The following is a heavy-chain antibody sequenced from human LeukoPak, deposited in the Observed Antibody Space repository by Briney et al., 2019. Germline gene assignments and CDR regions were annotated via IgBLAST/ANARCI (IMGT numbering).Heavy chain of an antibody. J-gene: IGHJ6*03. CDR2: MNPNSGNT. CDR3: AREYYYESGGYYYGYMDV. V-gene: IGHV1-8*01. Sequence: ASVKVSCKASGYTFTSYDINWVRQATGQGLEWMGWMNPNSGNTGYAQKFQGRVTMTRNTSISTAYMELSSLRSEDTAVYYCAREYYYESGGYYYGYMDVWGKGTTVTVSS. CDR1: GYTFTSYD. D-gene: IGHD3-22*01.